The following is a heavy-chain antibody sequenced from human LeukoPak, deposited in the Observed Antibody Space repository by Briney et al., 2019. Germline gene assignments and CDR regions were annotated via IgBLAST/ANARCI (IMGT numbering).Heavy chain of an antibody. V-gene: IGHV1-2*02. CDR2: INPNSGGT. Sequence: ASVKVSFKASRYTFTDYYLHWVRQAPGQGLEWMGWINPNSGGTNYAQKFQGRVTMTRDTSISTAYMELTRLRSDDTAVYFCARISTTVTTEFNYYYMDVWGQGTTVTVSS. D-gene: IGHD4-17*01. CDR3: ARISTTVTTEFNYYYMDV. CDR1: RYTFTDYY. J-gene: IGHJ6*02.